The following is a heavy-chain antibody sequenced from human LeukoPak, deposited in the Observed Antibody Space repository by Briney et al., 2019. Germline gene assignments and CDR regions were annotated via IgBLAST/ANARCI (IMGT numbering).Heavy chain of an antibody. J-gene: IGHJ4*02. D-gene: IGHD6-6*01. CDR2: IKQDGSEK. CDR1: GFTFSGYW. Sequence: GGSLRLPCAASGFTFSGYWMSWVRQAPGKGLEWVASIKQDGSEKYYVDSVKGRFTISRDNAKNSLYLQMNSLRAEDTAVYYCARGLAEYNRYFDYWGQGTLVTVSS. V-gene: IGHV3-7*01. CDR3: ARGLAEYNRYFDY.